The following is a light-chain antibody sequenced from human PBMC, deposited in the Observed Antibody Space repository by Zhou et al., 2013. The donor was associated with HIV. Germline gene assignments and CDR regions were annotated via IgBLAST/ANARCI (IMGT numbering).Light chain of an antibody. CDR2: GAS. CDR3: QQYNTYPCT. Sequence: AIRMTQSPASFSASTGDTVTISCRASQGISTYLAWYQQKPGKAPNLLIYGASTLQSGVPSRFSGSGSGTDFTLTIDCLQSDDFATYYCQQYNTYPCTFGQGTKLEIK. CDR1: QGISTY. V-gene: IGKV1-8*01. J-gene: IGKJ2*02.